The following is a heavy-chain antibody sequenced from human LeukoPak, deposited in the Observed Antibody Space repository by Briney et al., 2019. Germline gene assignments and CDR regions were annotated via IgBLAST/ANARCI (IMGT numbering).Heavy chain of an antibody. D-gene: IGHD3-22*01. CDR1: GYTFTSYG. Sequence: ASVKVSCKASGYTFTSYGISWVRQAPGQGLGWMGWISAYNGNTNYAQKLQGRVTMTTDTSTSTAYMELRSLRSDDTAVYYCARSYYDSMGGAGWIDYWGQGTLVTVSS. CDR3: ARSYYDSMGGAGWIDY. J-gene: IGHJ4*02. V-gene: IGHV1-18*01. CDR2: ISAYNGNT.